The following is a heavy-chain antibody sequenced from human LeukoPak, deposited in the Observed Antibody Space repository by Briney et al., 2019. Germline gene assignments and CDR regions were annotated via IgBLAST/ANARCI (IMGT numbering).Heavy chain of an antibody. D-gene: IGHD2-21*02. Sequence: GESLKISCKGSGYCFSNHWIGWVRQLPGKGLEWMGIIYPGDSDTRYSPSFQGQVTISADKSISAAYLQWSSLKASDTAMYYCARRPSGDSAFYFDYWGQGTLVTVSS. CDR1: GYCFSNHW. J-gene: IGHJ4*02. CDR2: IYPGDSDT. CDR3: ARRPSGDSAFYFDY. V-gene: IGHV5-51*01.